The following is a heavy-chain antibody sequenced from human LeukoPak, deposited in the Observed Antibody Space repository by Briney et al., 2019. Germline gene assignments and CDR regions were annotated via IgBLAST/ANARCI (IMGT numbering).Heavy chain of an antibody. CDR2: IYYSGST. J-gene: IGHJ4*02. D-gene: IGHD2-2*01. CDR3: ARTYCSSTSCYPPYFDY. CDR1: GGSISSSSYY. V-gene: IGHV4-39*01. Sequence: SETLSLTCTVSGGSISSSSYYWGWIRQPPGKGLEWIGSIYYSGSTYYNPSLKSRVTISVDTSKNQFSLKLSSVTAADTAVYYCARTYCSSTSCYPPYFDYWGPGTLVTVSS.